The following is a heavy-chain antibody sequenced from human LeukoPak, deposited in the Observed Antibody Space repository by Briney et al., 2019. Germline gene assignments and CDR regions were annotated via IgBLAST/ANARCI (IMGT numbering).Heavy chain of an antibody. CDR3: AREGRDSSGYYYYYGMDV. CDR2: ISAYNGNT. D-gene: IGHD3-22*01. V-gene: IGHV1-18*01. Sequence: ASVKVSCKASGYTFTSYGISWVRQAPGQGLEWMGWISAYNGNTNYAQKLQGRVTMTTDTSTGTAYMELRSLRSDDTAVYYCAREGRDSSGYYYYYGMDVWGQGTTVTVSS. J-gene: IGHJ6*02. CDR1: GYTFTSYG.